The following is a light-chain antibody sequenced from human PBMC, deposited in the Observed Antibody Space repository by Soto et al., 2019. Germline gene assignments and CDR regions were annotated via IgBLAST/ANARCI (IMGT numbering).Light chain of an antibody. CDR3: GTWDSSLSAVL. J-gene: IGLJ2*01. CDR2: DNN. CDR1: SSNIGNNY. V-gene: IGLV1-51*01. Sequence: QSVLTQPPSVSAAPGQKVTISCSGSSSNIGNNYVSWYQQLPGTAPKLLIYDNNKRPSGIPDRFSGSKSGTSATLGITGLQTGDEADYYCGTWDSSLSAVLFGGGNKLTVL.